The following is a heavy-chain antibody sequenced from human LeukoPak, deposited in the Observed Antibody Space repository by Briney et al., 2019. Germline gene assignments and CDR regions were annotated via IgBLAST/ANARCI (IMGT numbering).Heavy chain of an antibody. D-gene: IGHD3-9*01. CDR3: AKAGNIWTEEGFDY. CDR1: GYSISSGYY. Sequence: SETLSLTCTVSGYSISSGYYWGWIRQPPGKGLEWIGNIYHSGSTNYNPSLKSRVTISVDKSKNQFSLKLSSVTAADTAVYYCAKAGNIWTEEGFDYGGQETLVTSSS. V-gene: IGHV4-38-2*02. J-gene: IGHJ4*02. CDR2: IYHSGST.